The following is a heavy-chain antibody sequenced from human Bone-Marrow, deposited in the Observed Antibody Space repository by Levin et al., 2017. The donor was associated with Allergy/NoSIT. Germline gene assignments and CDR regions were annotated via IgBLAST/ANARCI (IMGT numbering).Heavy chain of an antibody. V-gene: IGHV3-33*01. CDR2: IWYDGSNT. Sequence: GGSLRLSCAASGFTFSSYGMHWVRQAPGKGLEWVAVIWYDGSNTYYADSVKGRFTISRDNSKNTLYLQMNSLRAEDTAVYYCASGGEVNRGYSYGYYYWGQGTLVTVSS. CDR3: ASGGEVNRGYSYGYYY. J-gene: IGHJ4*02. CDR1: GFTFSSYG. D-gene: IGHD5-18*01.